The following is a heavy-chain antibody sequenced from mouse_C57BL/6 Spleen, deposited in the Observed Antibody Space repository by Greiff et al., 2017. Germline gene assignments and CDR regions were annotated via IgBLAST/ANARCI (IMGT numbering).Heavy chain of an antibody. D-gene: IGHD2-3*01. CDR2: IHPNSGST. Sequence: QVQLQQPGAELVKPGASVKLSCKASDYTFTSYWMHWVKQRPGQGLEWIGMIHPNSGSTNYNEKFKSKATLTVDKSSSTAYMQLSSLTSEDSAVYYCAREGPMVTTGRPWYFDVWGTGTTVTVSA. J-gene: IGHJ1*03. CDR1: DYTFTSYW. CDR3: AREGPMVTTGRPWYFDV. V-gene: IGHV1-64*01.